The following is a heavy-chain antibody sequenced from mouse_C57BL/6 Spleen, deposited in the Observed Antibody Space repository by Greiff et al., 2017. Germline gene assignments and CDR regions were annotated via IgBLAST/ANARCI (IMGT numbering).Heavy chain of an antibody. CDR3: ARQNYYDYDEGHWYFDV. D-gene: IGHD2-4*01. Sequence: EVKVVESGGGLVQPGGSLKLSCAASGFTFSDYYMYWVRQTPEKRLEWVAYISNGGGSTYYPDTVKGRFTISRDNAKNTLYLQMSRLKSEDTAMYYCARQNYYDYDEGHWYFDVWGTGTTVTVSS. CDR1: GFTFSDYY. J-gene: IGHJ1*03. V-gene: IGHV5-12*01. CDR2: ISNGGGST.